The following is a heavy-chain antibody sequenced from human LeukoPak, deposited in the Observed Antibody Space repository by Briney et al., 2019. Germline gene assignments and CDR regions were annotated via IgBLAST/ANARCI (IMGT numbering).Heavy chain of an antibody. Sequence: SGGSLRLSCAASGFTFDDYTMHWVRQAPGKGLEWVSLISWDVGTTYYADSVKDRFTISRDNSKNSLFLQMNSLRTEDTALYYCAKEDPTRYFDLWGRGTLVTVSS. J-gene: IGHJ2*01. CDR3: AKEDPTRYFDL. CDR2: ISWDVGTT. V-gene: IGHV3-43*01. CDR1: GFTFDDYT.